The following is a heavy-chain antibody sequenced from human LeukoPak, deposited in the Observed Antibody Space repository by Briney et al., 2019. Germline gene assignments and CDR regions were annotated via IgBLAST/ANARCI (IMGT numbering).Heavy chain of an antibody. CDR3: AKVQWPYYYYYGIDV. D-gene: IGHD1-26*01. Sequence: GRSLRLSCAASEFSFRSYGLHWVRQAPGKGLERVAVVSSDGSKKYYADSVKGRFTISRDDSKNMLFLQMNSLRLEDTALYYCAKVQWPYYYYYGIDVWGQGTTVTVSS. CDR1: EFSFRSYG. CDR2: VSSDGSKK. J-gene: IGHJ6*02. V-gene: IGHV3-30*04.